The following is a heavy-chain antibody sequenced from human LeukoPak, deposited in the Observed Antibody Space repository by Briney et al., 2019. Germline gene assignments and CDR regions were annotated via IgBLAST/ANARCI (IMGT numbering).Heavy chain of an antibody. Sequence: PGGSLRLSCAASGFTFSSHWMHWVRQAPGKGLVWVSRINSDGSSTSYADSVKGRFTISRDNAKNTLYLQMNSLRAEDTAVYYCAKNSGGDYEQWLVLVYFDYWGQGTLVTVSS. CDR2: INSDGSST. J-gene: IGHJ4*02. D-gene: IGHD6-19*01. V-gene: IGHV3-74*01. CDR1: GFTFSSHW. CDR3: AKNSGGDYEQWLVLVYFDY.